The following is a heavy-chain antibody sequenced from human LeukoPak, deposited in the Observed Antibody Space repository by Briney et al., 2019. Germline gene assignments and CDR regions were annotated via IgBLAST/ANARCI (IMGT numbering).Heavy chain of an antibody. D-gene: IGHD5-24*01. CDR2: ISSSSYI. CDR3: ARDQGDGSKSVT. V-gene: IGHV3-21*01. CDR1: GFTFSSYS. Sequence: PGGSLRLSCAASGFTFSSYSMNWVRQAPGKGLEWVSSISSSSYIYYADSVKGRFTISRDNAKNSLYLQMNSLRAEDTAVYYCARDQGDGSKSVTWGQGTLVTVSS. J-gene: IGHJ5*02.